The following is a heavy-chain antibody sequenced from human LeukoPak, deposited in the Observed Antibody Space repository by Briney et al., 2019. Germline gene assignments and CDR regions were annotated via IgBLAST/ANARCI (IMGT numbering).Heavy chain of an antibody. V-gene: IGHV3-30*02. J-gene: IGHJ4*02. CDR2: IRYDGTKK. Sequence: GGSLRLSCVAAGFTFSDYGMHWVRQAPGKGLEWVAFIRYDGTKKYYADSVKGRFTISRDDSKNTVYLQMYSLRPEDTAVYYCAKASGRSAYGLDYWGQGTLVTVFS. CDR3: AKASGRSAYGLDY. CDR1: GFTFSDYG. D-gene: IGHD3-16*01.